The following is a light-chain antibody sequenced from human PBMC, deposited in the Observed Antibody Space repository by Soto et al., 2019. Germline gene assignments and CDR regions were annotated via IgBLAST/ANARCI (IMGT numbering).Light chain of an antibody. V-gene: IGLV1-47*01. CDR1: SSNIGNHY. J-gene: IGLJ3*02. CDR3: QSYDSSLSGWV. Sequence: QSVLTQPPSASGTPGQRVTISCSGSSSNIGNHYVFWYQQLPGAAPKLLIYRTDQRPSGVPDRFSGSKSGTSASLAITGLQAEDEADYYCQSYDSSLSGWVFGGGTKLTVL. CDR2: RTD.